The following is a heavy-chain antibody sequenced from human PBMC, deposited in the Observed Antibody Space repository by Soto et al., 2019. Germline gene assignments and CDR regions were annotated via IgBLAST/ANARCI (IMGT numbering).Heavy chain of an antibody. J-gene: IGHJ6*02. D-gene: IGHD2-2*01. CDR2: ISGNGGYT. CDR3: ARYIPGVRYYGMDV. V-gene: IGHV3-23*01. Sequence: GGSLRLSCAASGFPFSSYGMGWVRQAPGKGLEWVSTISGNGGYTYYADSVRGRFTISRDNSGNTLFLEMYSLRAEDTAVYYCARYIPGVRYYGMDVWGQGTTVTVSS. CDR1: GFPFSSYG.